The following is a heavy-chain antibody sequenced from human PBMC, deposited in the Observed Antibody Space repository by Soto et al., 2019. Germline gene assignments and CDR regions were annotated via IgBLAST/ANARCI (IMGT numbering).Heavy chain of an antibody. D-gene: IGHD2-21*01. CDR2: IYSGGST. CDR1: GFTVSSNY. J-gene: IGHJ5*02. Sequence: GGSLRLSCAASGFTVSSNYMSWVRQAPGKGLEWVSVIYSGGSTYYADSVKGRFTISRDNSKNTLYLQMNSLRAEDTAVYYCAREETYCGGDCYPNWFDPWGQGTLVTVSS. V-gene: IGHV3-66*01. CDR3: AREETYCGGDCYPNWFDP.